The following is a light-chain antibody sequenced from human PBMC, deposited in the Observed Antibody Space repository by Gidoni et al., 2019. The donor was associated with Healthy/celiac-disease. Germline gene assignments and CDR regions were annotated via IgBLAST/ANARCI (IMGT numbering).Light chain of an antibody. CDR1: LSVSSSY. Sequence: EIVLTQSPGTLSLSPGERATLSCRASLSVSSSYLAWYQQKPGQAPRLLIYGASSRATGIPDRFSGSGSGTDFTLTISRLGPEDFAVYYCQQYGSLITFGQGTRLEIK. V-gene: IGKV3-20*01. CDR3: QQYGSLIT. J-gene: IGKJ5*01. CDR2: GAS.